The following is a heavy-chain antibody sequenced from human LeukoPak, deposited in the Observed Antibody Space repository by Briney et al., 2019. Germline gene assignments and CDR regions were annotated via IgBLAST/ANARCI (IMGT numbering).Heavy chain of an antibody. CDR1: GFTFGDYT. CDR2: IRSKDYGAAP. V-gene: IGHV3-49*04. Sequence: GGSLRLSCTASGFTFGDYTMGWVRQAPGKGLEWVGFIRSKDYGAAPECAASVKGRFTISRDDSKNSTYLQMHSLKAEDTAVYYCTRMWIFWSGYSDYWSQGTLVTVSS. CDR3: TRMWIFWSGYSDY. D-gene: IGHD3-3*01. J-gene: IGHJ4*02.